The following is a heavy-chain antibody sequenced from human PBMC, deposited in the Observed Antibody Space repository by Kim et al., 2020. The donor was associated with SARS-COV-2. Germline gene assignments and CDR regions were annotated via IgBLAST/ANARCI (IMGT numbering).Heavy chain of an antibody. D-gene: IGHD2-21*02. Sequence: GGSLRLSCAASGFTFSSYAMSWVRQAPGKGLEWVSAISGSGGSTYYADSVKGRFTISRDNSKNALYLQMNSLRAEDTAVYYCAKDRQVVTPGDNDYWGQGTLVTVSS. V-gene: IGHV3-23*01. CDR2: ISGSGGST. CDR3: AKDRQVVTPGDNDY. CDR1: GFTFSSYA. J-gene: IGHJ4*02.